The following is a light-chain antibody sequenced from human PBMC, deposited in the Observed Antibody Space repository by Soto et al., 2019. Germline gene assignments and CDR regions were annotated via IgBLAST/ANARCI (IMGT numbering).Light chain of an antibody. CDR3: QQYGSSRRT. CDR2: DAS. V-gene: IGKV3-20*01. Sequence: EVVLTQSPGPLSLSPGERATLSCRASLSISNYLAWYQQKPGQAPRLLIYDASSRATGIPDRFSGSASGTEFTLTISRLEPEDFAVYYCQQYGSSRRTFGQGTKVEIK. CDR1: LSISNY. J-gene: IGKJ1*01.